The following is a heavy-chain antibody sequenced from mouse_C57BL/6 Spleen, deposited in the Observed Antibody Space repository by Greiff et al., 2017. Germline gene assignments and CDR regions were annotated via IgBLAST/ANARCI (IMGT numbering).Heavy chain of an antibody. CDR2: FHPYNDDT. CDR1: GYTFTTYP. Sequence: VQLMESGAELVKPGASVKMSCKASGYTFTTYPIQWMKQNHGKSLEWIGNFHPYNDDTKYNEKFKGKATLTVEKSSSTVYLELSRLTSDDSAVCSCDRGISYFALDYWGQGTSVTVSS. V-gene: IGHV1-47*01. J-gene: IGHJ4*01. CDR3: DRGISYFALDY.